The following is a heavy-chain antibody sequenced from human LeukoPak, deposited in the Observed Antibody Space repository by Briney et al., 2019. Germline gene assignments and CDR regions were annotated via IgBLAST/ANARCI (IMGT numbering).Heavy chain of an antibody. D-gene: IGHD6-6*01. Sequence: GGSLRLSCAASGFTFSSYSMNWVRQAPGEGLEWVSSISSSSSYTYYADSVKGRFTISRDNAENSLFLQMNSLRAEDTAVYFCASAGGDSRSPLPFYYWGQGTLVTVSS. J-gene: IGHJ4*02. CDR3: ASAGGDSRSPLPFYY. CDR1: GFTFSSYS. V-gene: IGHV3-21*04. CDR2: ISSSSSYT.